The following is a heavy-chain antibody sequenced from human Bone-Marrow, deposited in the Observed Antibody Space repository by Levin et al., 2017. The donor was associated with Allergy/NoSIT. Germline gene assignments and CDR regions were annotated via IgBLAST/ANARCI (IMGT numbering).Heavy chain of an antibody. CDR2: INGRGDSI. V-gene: IGHV3-23*01. D-gene: IGHD5-24*01. Sequence: PGGSLRLSCAGSGFGFSSYAMSWVRQAPGKGLEWVSGINGRGDSIFYADSVKGRFTISRDNSKNTLHLQMNSLTAEDTALYYCAKDTRLSRDGYQFYFDSWGQGTLVTVSS. J-gene: IGHJ4*02. CDR1: GFGFSSYA. CDR3: AKDTRLSRDGYQFYFDS.